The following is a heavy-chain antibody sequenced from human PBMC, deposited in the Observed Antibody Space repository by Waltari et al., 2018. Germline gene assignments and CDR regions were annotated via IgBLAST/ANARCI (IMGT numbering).Heavy chain of an antibody. D-gene: IGHD1-26*01. J-gene: IGHJ6*02. Sequence: AEVKKPGESLKISCQGSGYSFTTNWIDWVRQVPGKGLEWMGIFYPGDSDTRYRPSFQGQVTISADKSISTAYLQWSSLKASDTAMYYCARHRGSPGYYYGMDVWGQGTMVTVSS. CDR1: GYSFTTNW. CDR2: FYPGDSDT. CDR3: ARHRGSPGYYYGMDV. V-gene: IGHV5-51*01.